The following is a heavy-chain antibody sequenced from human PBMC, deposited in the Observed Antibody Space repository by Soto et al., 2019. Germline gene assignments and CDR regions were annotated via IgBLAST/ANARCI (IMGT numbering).Heavy chain of an antibody. V-gene: IGHV3-30*18. D-gene: IGHD4-17*01. J-gene: IGHJ6*02. CDR1: GFTFSSYG. Sequence: PGGSLRLSCAASGFTFSSYGMHWVRQAPGKGLEWVAVISYDGSNKYYADSVKGRFTISRDNSKNTLYLQMNSLRAEDTAVYYCAKASTVTPEVDYYYGMDVWGQGTTVTVSS. CDR2: ISYDGSNK. CDR3: AKASTVTPEVDYYYGMDV.